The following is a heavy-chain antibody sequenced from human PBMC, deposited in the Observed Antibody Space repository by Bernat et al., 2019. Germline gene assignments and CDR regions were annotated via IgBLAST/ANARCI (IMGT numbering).Heavy chain of an antibody. CDR3: ARGNPGGDWIDYYYCGMDV. CDR2: IYYSGST. J-gene: IGHJ6*02. CDR1: GGSISSYY. D-gene: IGHD2-21*02. Sequence: QVQLQESGPGLVKPSETLSLTCTVSGGSISSYYWSWIRQPPGKGLEWIGYIYYSGSTNYNPSLKSRVTISVDTSKNQFSLKLSSVTAADTAVYYCARGNPGGDWIDYYYCGMDVWGQGTTVTVCS. V-gene: IGHV4-59*01.